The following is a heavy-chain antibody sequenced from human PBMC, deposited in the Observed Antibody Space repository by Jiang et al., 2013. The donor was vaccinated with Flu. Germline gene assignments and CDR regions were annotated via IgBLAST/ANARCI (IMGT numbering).Heavy chain of an antibody. Sequence: KPTQTLTLTCTFSGFSLNTPGMRVSWIRQPPGKAPEWLARIDWDDDEFYSPFLRPRLSISKDTSKNQVVLIMTNMEPADTATYYCTRMGVGAIGCWGVDVWGQGTTVTVS. CDR3: TRMGVGAIGCWGVDV. CDR2: IDWDDDE. D-gene: IGHD1-26*01. V-gene: IGHV2-70*04. CDR1: GFSLNTPGMR. J-gene: IGHJ6*02.